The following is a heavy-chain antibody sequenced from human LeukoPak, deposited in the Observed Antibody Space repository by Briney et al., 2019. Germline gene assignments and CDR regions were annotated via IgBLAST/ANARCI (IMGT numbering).Heavy chain of an antibody. J-gene: IGHJ4*02. D-gene: IGHD3-10*01. Sequence: GGSLRLSCAASGFTFSSYSMNWVRQAPGKGLEWVSSISSSSSYIYYADSVKGRFTISRDNAKNSLYLQMNSLRAEDTAVYYCARVWDYYGSGSYKDYWGQGTLVTVSS. CDR2: ISSSSSYI. CDR3: ARVWDYYGSGSYKDY. V-gene: IGHV3-21*01. CDR1: GFTFSSYS.